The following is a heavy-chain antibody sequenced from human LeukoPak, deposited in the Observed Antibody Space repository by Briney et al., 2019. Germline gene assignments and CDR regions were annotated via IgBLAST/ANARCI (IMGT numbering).Heavy chain of an antibody. D-gene: IGHD2-15*01. CDR3: AREAPYCSGGSCYHHDAFDI. CDR2: INHSGST. J-gene: IGHJ3*02. CDR1: GGSFSGYY. Sequence: SETLSLTCAVYGGSFSGYYWSWIRQPPGKGLEWIGEINHSGSTNYNPSLKSRVTISVDTSKNQFSLKLSSVTAADTAVYYCAREAPYCSGGSCYHHDAFDIWGQGTMVTVPS. V-gene: IGHV4-34*01.